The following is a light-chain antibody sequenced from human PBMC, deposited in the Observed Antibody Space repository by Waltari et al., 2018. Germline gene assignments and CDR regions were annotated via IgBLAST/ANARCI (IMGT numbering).Light chain of an antibody. CDR2: DIA. CDR1: SSDVANFQY. Sequence: QSALTQPRSVSGSPGQSVTISCSGTSSDVANFQYVSWYQQYPGKAPKLIIYDIAMRPSGVPDRFSGSQSGNTASLTISGLQAEDEADYYCCSFATTYTLLFGGGTKLTVL. CDR3: CSFATTYTLL. J-gene: IGLJ2*01. V-gene: IGLV2-11*01.